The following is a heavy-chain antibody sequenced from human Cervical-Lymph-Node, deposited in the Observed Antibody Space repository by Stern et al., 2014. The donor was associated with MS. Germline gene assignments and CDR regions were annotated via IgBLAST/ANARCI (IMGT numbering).Heavy chain of an antibody. CDR3: AAEGEYIRSGIYHYTGMDV. CDR2: IVLDCADT. CDR1: GYTFLSSA. Sequence: QLVQSGPEVKRPGTSVRVSCKASGYTFLSSAMQWVRQARGLRLEWLGFIVLDCADTRYAQKFHGRVTISRDMSTSTVNMELSSLRSEDTAVYYCAAEGEYIRSGIYHYTGMDVWGQGTTVTVSS. J-gene: IGHJ6*02. D-gene: IGHD3-10*01. V-gene: IGHV1-58*02.